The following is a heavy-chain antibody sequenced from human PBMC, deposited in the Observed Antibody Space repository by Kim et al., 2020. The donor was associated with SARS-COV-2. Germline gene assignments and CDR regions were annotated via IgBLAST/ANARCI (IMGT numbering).Heavy chain of an antibody. CDR1: GFTFSSYG. D-gene: IGHD3-3*01. CDR3: AKPRDYDFWSGRDYYFD. J-gene: IGHJ4*01. CDR2: ISYDGSNK. Sequence: GGSLRLSCAASGFTFSSYGMHWVRQAPGKGLEWVAVISYDGSNKYYADSVKGRFTISRDNSKNTLYLQMNSLRAEDTAVYYCAKPRDYDFWSGRDYYFD. V-gene: IGHV3-30*18.